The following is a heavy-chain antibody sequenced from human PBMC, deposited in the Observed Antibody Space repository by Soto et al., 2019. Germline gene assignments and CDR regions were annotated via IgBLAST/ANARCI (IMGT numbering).Heavy chain of an antibody. V-gene: IGHV4-30-4*01. CDR2: IYYSGST. CDR3: ATGEPGTFFYGMDV. J-gene: IGHJ6*02. CDR1: GGSISSGDYY. Sequence: PSETLSLTCTVSGGSISSGDYYWSWIRQPPGKGLEWIGYIYYSGSTYYNPSLKSRVTISVDTSKNQFSLKLSSVTAADTAVYYCATGEPGTFFYGMDVWGQGTTVTVSS. D-gene: IGHD1-1*01.